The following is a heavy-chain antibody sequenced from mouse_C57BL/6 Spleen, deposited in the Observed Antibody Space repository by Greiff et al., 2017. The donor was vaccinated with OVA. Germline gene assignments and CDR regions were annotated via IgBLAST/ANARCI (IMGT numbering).Heavy chain of an antibody. V-gene: IGHV3-6*01. CDR3: ARGGLLLRDWYFDV. CDR2: ISYDGSN. J-gene: IGHJ1*03. D-gene: IGHD1-1*01. CDR1: GYSLTSGYY. Sequence: EVQLQQSGPGLVKPSQSLSLTCSVTGYSLTSGYYWNWIRQFPGNKLEWMGYISYDGSNNYNPSLKNRISITRDTSKNQFFLKLNSVTTEDTATYYCARGGLLLRDWYFDVWGTGTTVTVSS.